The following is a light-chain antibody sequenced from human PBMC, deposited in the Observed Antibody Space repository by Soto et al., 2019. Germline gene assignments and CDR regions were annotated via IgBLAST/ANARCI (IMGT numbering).Light chain of an antibody. V-gene: IGKV1-5*01. CDR1: QSISSW. CDR2: DAS. J-gene: IGKJ2*01. Sequence: DIQMTQSPSTLSASVGDRVTITCRASQSISSWLAWYQQKPGKAPKLLIYDASSLESGVPSRFSGSGSGTDFTLTISSLQSEDFAVYYCQHYNYWPYAFGQGTKVDIK. CDR3: QHYNYWPYA.